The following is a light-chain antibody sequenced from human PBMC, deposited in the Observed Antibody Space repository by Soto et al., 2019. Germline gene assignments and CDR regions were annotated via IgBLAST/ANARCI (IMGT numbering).Light chain of an antibody. CDR1: NSNLGAGYD. J-gene: IGLJ3*02. CDR3: QAYDYSLTAFV. V-gene: IGLV1-40*01. Sequence: QAEVTQPPSVSGAPGQRVTISCTGNNSNLGAGYDVHWYQQLPGAAPKLVIFGNRNRPSGVPERFSGSKSGTSASLAITGLQAEDEADYYCQAYDYSLTAFVFGGGTKVTVL. CDR2: GNR.